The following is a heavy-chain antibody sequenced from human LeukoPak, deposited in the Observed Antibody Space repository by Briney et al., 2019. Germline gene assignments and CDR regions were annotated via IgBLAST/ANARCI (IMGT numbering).Heavy chain of an antibody. Sequence: SETLFLTCTVSGGSISSYYWSWIRQPPGKGLEWIGYIYYNERSNYNPSLRSRVTISIDTSKNQFSLKLNSVTAADTAVYYCARDNIPVAGTGLSWFDPWGQGTLVTVSS. CDR1: GGSISSYY. V-gene: IGHV4-59*12. CDR2: IYYNERS. D-gene: IGHD6-13*01. J-gene: IGHJ5*02. CDR3: ARDNIPVAGTGLSWFDP.